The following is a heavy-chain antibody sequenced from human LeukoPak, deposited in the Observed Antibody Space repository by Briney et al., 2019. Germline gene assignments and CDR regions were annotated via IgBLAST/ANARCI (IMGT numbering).Heavy chain of an antibody. V-gene: IGHV1-69*13. D-gene: IGHD4-17*01. Sequence: ASVKVSCKASGGTFSSYAISWVRQAPGQGLEWMGGIIPIFGTANYAQKFQGRVTITADESTSTAYMELSSLRSEDTAVYYCARVLRHYCGDYRRGFDPWGQGTLVTVSS. CDR3: ARVLRHYCGDYRRGFDP. CDR1: GGTFSSYA. CDR2: IIPIFGTA. J-gene: IGHJ5*02.